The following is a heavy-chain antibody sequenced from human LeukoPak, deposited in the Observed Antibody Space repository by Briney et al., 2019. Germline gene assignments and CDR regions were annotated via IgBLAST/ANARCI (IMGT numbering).Heavy chain of an antibody. V-gene: IGHV4-30-2*01. CDR1: GFSISSGGYS. D-gene: IGHD2-2*01. Sequence: PSETLSLTCAVSGFSISSGGYSWRWIRQPPGKGLEWIGYIYHSGSTYYNPSLKSRVTISVDRSKNQFSLKLSSVTAADTAVYYCARGYCSSTSCYGFDYWGQGTLVTVSS. J-gene: IGHJ4*02. CDR3: ARGYCSSTSCYGFDY. CDR2: IYHSGST.